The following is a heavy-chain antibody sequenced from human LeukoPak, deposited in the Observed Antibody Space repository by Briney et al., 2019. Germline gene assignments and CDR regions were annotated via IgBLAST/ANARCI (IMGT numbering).Heavy chain of an antibody. J-gene: IGHJ4*02. Sequence: SETLSLTCAVYGGSFSGYYWSWIRQPPGKGLEWIGEINHSGSTNYNPSLKSRVTISVDTSKNRFSLKLSSVTAADTAVYYCARGRLEETTVTTTDDYWGQGTLVTVSS. CDR3: ARGRLEETTVTTTDDY. D-gene: IGHD4-17*01. CDR2: INHSGST. CDR1: GGSFSGYY. V-gene: IGHV4-34*01.